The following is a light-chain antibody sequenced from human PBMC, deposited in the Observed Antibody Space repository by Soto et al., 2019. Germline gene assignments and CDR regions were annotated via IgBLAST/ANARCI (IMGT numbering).Light chain of an antibody. CDR1: QSISSW. CDR3: QQYNSYIT. Sequence: DIQMTQSPSTLSASVGDRVTITCRASQSISSWLAWYQQKPGKAPKLLIYDASSLESGVPSRFSGSGSGKEFTLTISSLQPDDFATYYCQQYNSYITFGPGTKVDIK. CDR2: DAS. V-gene: IGKV1-5*01. J-gene: IGKJ3*01.